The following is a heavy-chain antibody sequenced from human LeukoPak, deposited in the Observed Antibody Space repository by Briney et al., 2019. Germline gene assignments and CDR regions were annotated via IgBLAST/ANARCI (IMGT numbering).Heavy chain of an antibody. J-gene: IGHJ4*01. D-gene: IGHD3-10*01. CDR3: WKGRGRPDH. Sequence: GGSLRLSCAASGFTFSSYGMHWVRQAPGKGLEWVAVIWYDGSNKYYADSVKGRFTISRDNSKNTLYLQMNSLRAEDTAVYYWWKGRGRPDHWGQGTLVTVSS. V-gene: IGHV3-33*06. CDR1: GFTFSSYG. CDR2: IWYDGSNK.